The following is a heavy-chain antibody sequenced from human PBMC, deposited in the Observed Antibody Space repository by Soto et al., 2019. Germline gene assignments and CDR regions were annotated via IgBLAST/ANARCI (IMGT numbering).Heavy chain of an antibody. CDR3: ANPRRGYSGYDVGY. CDR1: GFTFSNYG. D-gene: IGHD5-12*01. CDR2: ISFDGSNQ. Sequence: QVRLVESGGGVVQPGRSLRLSCATSGFTFSNYGLHWLRQAPGKGLEWLAIISFDGSNQFYSASAQGRFTISRNNYRQTLYLEINSLRAEATAVYYCANPRRGYSGYDVGYWGQGTLVTVSS. V-gene: IGHV3-30*18. J-gene: IGHJ4*02.